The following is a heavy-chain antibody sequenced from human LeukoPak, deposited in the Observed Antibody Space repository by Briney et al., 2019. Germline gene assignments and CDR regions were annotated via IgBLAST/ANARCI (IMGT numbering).Heavy chain of an antibody. Sequence: GGSLRLSCIASGFAFETYTMNWVRQAPGKGLEWVSFISSTSSDINYADSVRDRFTISRDNAKNSLFLQMDSLRVEDTAVYYCAKGLFSGYDKYLDSWGQGTLVTVSS. V-gene: IGHV3-21*04. D-gene: IGHD5-12*01. CDR2: ISSTSSDI. CDR1: GFAFETYT. CDR3: AKGLFSGYDKYLDS. J-gene: IGHJ4*02.